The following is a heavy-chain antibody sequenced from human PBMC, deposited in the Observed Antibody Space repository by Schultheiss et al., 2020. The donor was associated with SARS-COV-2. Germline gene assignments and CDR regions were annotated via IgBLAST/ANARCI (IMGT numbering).Heavy chain of an antibody. CDR1: GGSISSYY. V-gene: IGHV4-59*12. Sequence: SETLSLTCTVSGGSISSYYWSWIRQPPGKGLEWIGYIYYSGSTNYNPSLKSRVTISVDTSKNQFSLKLSSVTAADTAVYYCARGPRITMVRGVIPYYYYGMDVWGQGTTVTVSS. CDR3: ARGPRITMVRGVIPYYYYGMDV. D-gene: IGHD3-10*01. J-gene: IGHJ6*02. CDR2: IYYSGST.